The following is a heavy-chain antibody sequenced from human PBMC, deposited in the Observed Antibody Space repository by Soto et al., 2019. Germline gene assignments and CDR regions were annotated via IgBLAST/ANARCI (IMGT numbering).Heavy chain of an antibody. Sequence: EMQLVESGGGLVQPGRSLRLSCAASGFTFDDYAMHWVRQAPGKGLEWVSGISWNSGSIGYADSVKGRFTISRDNAKNSLYLQMNSLRAEDTALYYCAKDVVGGQWLEYYFDYWGQGTLVTVSS. CDR2: ISWNSGSI. CDR3: AKDVVGGQWLEYYFDY. CDR1: GFTFDDYA. V-gene: IGHV3-9*01. J-gene: IGHJ4*02. D-gene: IGHD6-19*01.